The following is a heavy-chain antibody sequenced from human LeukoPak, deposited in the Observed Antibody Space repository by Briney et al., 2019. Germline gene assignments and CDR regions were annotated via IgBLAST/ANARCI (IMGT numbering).Heavy chain of an antibody. Sequence: ASVKVSCKVSGYTLTELSMHWVRQAPGKGLEWMGGFDPEDGETIYAQKFQGRVTMTEDTSTDTAYMELSSLRPEDTAVYYCATEGTAMVLTNEAFDIWGQGTMVTVSS. V-gene: IGHV1-24*01. CDR1: GYTLTELS. J-gene: IGHJ3*02. D-gene: IGHD5-18*01. CDR3: ATEGTAMVLTNEAFDI. CDR2: FDPEDGET.